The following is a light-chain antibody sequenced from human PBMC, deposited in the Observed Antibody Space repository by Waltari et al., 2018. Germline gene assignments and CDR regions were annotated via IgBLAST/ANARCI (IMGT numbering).Light chain of an antibody. J-gene: IGKJ1*01. V-gene: IGKV3-20*01. CDR1: QSVSRA. CDR2: GAS. Sequence: EIVLTQSPGSLSSSPGERVTLSCRASQSVSRALVWYQQKPGQAPRLLIFGASNRATGIPDRFRGSGSETDFSLTISRLEPEDFAVYYCQHYVRLPATFGRGTKVEIK. CDR3: QHYVRLPAT.